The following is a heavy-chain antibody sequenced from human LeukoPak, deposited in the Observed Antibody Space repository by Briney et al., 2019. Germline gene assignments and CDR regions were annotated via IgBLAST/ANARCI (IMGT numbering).Heavy chain of an antibody. CDR2: ISGSGDST. V-gene: IGHV3-23*01. CDR1: GFTFSSYA. J-gene: IGHJ4*02. D-gene: IGHD3-10*01. CDR3: AKDEPGSYSPSDY. Sequence: GGSLRLSCAASGFTFSSYAMSWVRQAPGKGLEWVSAISGSGDSTYYVDSVKGRFTISRDNSKNTLYLQMNSLRPEDTAVYYCAKDEPGSYSPSDYWGQGTLVTVSS.